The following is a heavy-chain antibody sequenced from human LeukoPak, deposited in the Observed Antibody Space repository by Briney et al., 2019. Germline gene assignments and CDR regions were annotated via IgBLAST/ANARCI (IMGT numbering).Heavy chain of an antibody. CDR3: ARETTVVTPEDYDY. D-gene: IGHD4-23*01. J-gene: IGHJ4*02. V-gene: IGHV4-30-2*01. CDR1: GGSISSGGYY. Sequence: PSQTLSLTCTVSGGSISSGGYYWSWIRQPPGKGLEWIGYIYHSGSTYYNPSLKSRVTISVDRSKNQFSLKLSSVTAADTAVYYCARETTVVTPEDYDYWGQGTLVTVSS. CDR2: IYHSGST.